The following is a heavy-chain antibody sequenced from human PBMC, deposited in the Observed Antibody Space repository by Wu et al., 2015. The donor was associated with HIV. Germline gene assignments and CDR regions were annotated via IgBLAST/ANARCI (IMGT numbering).Heavy chain of an antibody. Sequence: QVQLVQSGAEVKKPGASVKVSCKASGYTFTSYGISWVRQAPGQGLEWMGWINPHSGGTNYVQKFQGRVTMTRDKSITTAYMELSGLRPDDTAVYYCVRGITNPDAFDIWGRGTMVTVSS. CDR1: GYTFTSYG. CDR2: INPHSGGT. CDR3: VRGITNPDAFDI. V-gene: IGHV1-2*02. D-gene: IGHD1-14*01. J-gene: IGHJ3*02.